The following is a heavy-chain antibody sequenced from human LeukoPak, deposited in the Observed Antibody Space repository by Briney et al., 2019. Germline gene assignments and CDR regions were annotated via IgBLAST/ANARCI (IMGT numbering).Heavy chain of an antibody. D-gene: IGHD3-3*01. Sequence: PSETLSLTCAVYSGSFSGYYWSWIRQPPGKGLEWIGEINHSGSTNYNPSLKSRVTISVDTSKNQFSLKLSSVTAADTAVYYCARGRFLEWLLPDDAFDIWGQGTMVTVSS. J-gene: IGHJ3*02. CDR3: ARGRFLEWLLPDDAFDI. CDR1: SGSFSGYY. V-gene: IGHV4-34*01. CDR2: INHSGST.